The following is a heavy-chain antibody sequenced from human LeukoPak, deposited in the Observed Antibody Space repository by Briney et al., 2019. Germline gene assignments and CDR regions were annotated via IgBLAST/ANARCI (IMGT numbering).Heavy chain of an antibody. J-gene: IGHJ4*02. D-gene: IGHD4-17*01. V-gene: IGHV3-30*18. Sequence: PGGSMILSCVVSGFTFSTFGMHWVRQAPGKGLEWVAVISYDGSNKYYADSVKGRFTISRDNSKNTLYLQMNSLRAEDTAVYYCAKDGAMTTLMWQSYYFDYWGQGTLVTVSS. CDR3: AKDGAMTTLMWQSYYFDY. CDR1: GFTFSTFG. CDR2: ISYDGSNK.